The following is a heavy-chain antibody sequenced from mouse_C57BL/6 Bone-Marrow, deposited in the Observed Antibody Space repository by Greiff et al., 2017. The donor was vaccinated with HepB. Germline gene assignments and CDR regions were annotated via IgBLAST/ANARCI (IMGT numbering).Heavy chain of an antibody. CDR1: GYTFTSYG. J-gene: IGHJ2*01. D-gene: IGHD1-1*01. Sequence: VQLQQSGAELARPGASVKLSCKASGYTFTSYGISWVKQRTGQGLEWIGEIYPRSGNTYYNEKLKGKATLTADKSSSKAYMELRSLTSEDSAVYFCARKTTVVAHYFDYWGQGTTLTVSS. CDR2: IYPRSGNT. V-gene: IGHV1-81*01. CDR3: ARKTTVVAHYFDY.